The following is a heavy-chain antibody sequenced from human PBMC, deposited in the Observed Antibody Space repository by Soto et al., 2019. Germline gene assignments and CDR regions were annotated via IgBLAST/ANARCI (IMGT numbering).Heavy chain of an antibody. CDR2: IYYSGNT. D-gene: IGHD4-17*01. CDR3: ARRAYATYHFDY. CDR1: SGSMNNYY. J-gene: IGHJ4*02. V-gene: IGHV4-59*01. Sequence: PSERMALTCTVSSGSMNNYYGSWIRQSPGKGLEWIGNIYYSGNTNYNPSLKSRVTMSVDTFKNQFSLKLSSVTAADTAVYYCARRAYATYHFDYWGQGTLVTVSS.